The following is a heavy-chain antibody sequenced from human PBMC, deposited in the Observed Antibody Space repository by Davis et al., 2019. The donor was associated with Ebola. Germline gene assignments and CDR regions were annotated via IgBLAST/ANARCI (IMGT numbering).Heavy chain of an antibody. D-gene: IGHD3-3*01. CDR3: TASGFSGGVLRFLEWLLSRFDY. J-gene: IGHJ4*02. Sequence: PGGSLRLSCAASGFTFSNAWMSWVRQAPGKGLEWVGRIKSKTDGGTTDYAAPVKGRFTISRDDSKNTLYLQMNSLKTEDTAVYYCTASGFSGGVLRFLEWLLSRFDYWGQGTLVTVSS. V-gene: IGHV3-15*01. CDR1: GFTFSNAW. CDR2: IKSKTDGGTT.